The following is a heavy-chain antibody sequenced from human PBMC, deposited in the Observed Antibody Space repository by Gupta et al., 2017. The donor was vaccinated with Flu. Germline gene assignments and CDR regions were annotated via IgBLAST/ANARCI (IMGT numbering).Heavy chain of an antibody. CDR1: GFTFSSYG. D-gene: IGHD1-14*01. CDR3: AREAPETGHAFDI. V-gene: IGHV3-33*01. Sequence: QVQLVESGGGVVQPGRSLRLSCAASGFTFSSYGMHWVRQAPGKGLEWVAVIWYDGSNKYYADSVKGRFTISRDNSKNTLYLQMNSLRAEDTAVYYCAREAPETGHAFDIWGQGTMVTVSS. CDR2: IWYDGSNK. J-gene: IGHJ3*02.